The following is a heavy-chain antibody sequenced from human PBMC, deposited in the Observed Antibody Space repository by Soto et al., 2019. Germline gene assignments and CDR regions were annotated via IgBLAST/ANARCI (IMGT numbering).Heavy chain of an antibody. CDR2: IYHSGNT. J-gene: IGHJ4*02. V-gene: IGHV4-31*03. CDR3: ARARFQVLYGKPYFDS. D-gene: IGHD2-2*02. CDR1: GGSITTGGSY. Sequence: SETLSLTCTVSGGSITTGGSYWSWIRQHPGKGLEWIGNIYHSGNTYYNPSLKSRLTISVDTSKNHFSLMVDSVTAADTAVYYCARARFQVLYGKPYFDSWGQGTLVTSPQ.